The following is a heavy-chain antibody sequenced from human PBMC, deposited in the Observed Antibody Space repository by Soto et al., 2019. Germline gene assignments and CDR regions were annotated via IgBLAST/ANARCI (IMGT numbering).Heavy chain of an antibody. CDR3: ARADDGSPYNYIVATYSYYFDY. V-gene: IGHV4-31*03. CDR1: GGSISSGGYY. J-gene: IGHJ4*02. CDR2: IYYSGST. Sequence: QVQLQESGPGLVKPSQTLSLTCTVSGGSISSGGYYWSWIRQHPGKGLEWIGYIYYSGSTYYNPSLKSRVTISVDTSKHQYSLKLSSVTAADTAVYYCARADDGSPYNYIVATYSYYFDYWGQGTLVTVSS. D-gene: IGHD5-12*01.